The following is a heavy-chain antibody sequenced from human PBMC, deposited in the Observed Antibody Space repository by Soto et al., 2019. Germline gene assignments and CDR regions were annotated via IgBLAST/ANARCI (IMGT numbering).Heavy chain of an antibody. D-gene: IGHD3-22*01. Sequence: GPSLTLSSTTSGSPFSSDWMNWVRGAPGKGLVWVSRINSDGSRTTYADSVKGRFTISRDNAKNMLHLQMNSLRAEDTAVYYCARALTYYYDIDYWGQGTLVTVSS. V-gene: IGHV3-74*01. CDR1: GSPFSSDW. CDR2: INSDGSRT. J-gene: IGHJ4*02. CDR3: ARALTYYYDIDY.